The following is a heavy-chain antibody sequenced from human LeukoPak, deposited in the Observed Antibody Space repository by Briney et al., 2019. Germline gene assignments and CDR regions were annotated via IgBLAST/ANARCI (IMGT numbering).Heavy chain of an antibody. CDR1: GFTFSDYY. D-gene: IGHD2-2*01. CDR2: ISGSGTTI. V-gene: IGHV3-11*04. J-gene: IGHJ3*02. Sequence: PGGSLRLSCAASGFTFSDYYMSWIRQAPGKGLEWVSYISGSGTTINYADSVKGRFTISRDNAKNSLYLQMNSLRAEDTAVYYCARGRPGYCSTTSCYLDAFDMWGQGTMVTVSS. CDR3: ARGRPGYCSTTSCYLDAFDM.